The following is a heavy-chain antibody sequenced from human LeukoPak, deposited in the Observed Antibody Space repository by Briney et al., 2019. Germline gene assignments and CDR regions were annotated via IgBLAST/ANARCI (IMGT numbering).Heavy chain of an antibody. Sequence: GGSLRLSCAASGFTFSSYAMPWVRQAPGKGREWVALISYDEIYRYYADYVKGRFTIYRDNSKNTLYLQMNSLRADDTAVYYCARDYYDSSGYYYPLYYFDCWGQGTLVTVSS. D-gene: IGHD3-22*01. CDR2: ISYDEIYR. J-gene: IGHJ4*02. CDR1: GFTFSSYA. V-gene: IGHV3-30-3*01. CDR3: ARDYYDSSGYYYPLYYFDC.